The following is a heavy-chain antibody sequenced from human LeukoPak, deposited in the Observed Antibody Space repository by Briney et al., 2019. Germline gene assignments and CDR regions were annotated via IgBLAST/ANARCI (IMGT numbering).Heavy chain of an antibody. CDR2: INHSGST. CDR3: ARERTGTTDDRIDY. D-gene: IGHD1-1*01. CDR1: GGSFSGYY. Sequence: SETLSLTCAVYGGSFSGYYWSWIRQPPGKGLEWIGEINHSGSTNYNPSLKSRVTISVDTSKNQFSLKLSSVTAADTAGYYCARERTGTTDDRIDYWGQGTLVTVSS. V-gene: IGHV4-34*01. J-gene: IGHJ4*02.